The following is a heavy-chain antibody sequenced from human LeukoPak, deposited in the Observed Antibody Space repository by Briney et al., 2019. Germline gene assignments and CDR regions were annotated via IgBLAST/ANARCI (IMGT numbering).Heavy chain of an antibody. CDR1: GGSFSGYY. J-gene: IGHJ4*02. CDR2: INHSGST. V-gene: IGHV4-34*01. Sequence: PSETLSLTCAVYGGSFSGYYWSWIRQPPGKGLEWIGEINHSGSTNYNPSLKSRVTISVDTSKNQFSLKLSSVTATDTAVYYCARRGRYCSSTSCPLKYWGQGTLVTVSS. D-gene: IGHD2-2*01. CDR3: ARRGRYCSSTSCPLKY.